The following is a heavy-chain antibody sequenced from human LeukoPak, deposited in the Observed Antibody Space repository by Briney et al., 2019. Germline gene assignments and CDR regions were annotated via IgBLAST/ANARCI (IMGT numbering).Heavy chain of an antibody. D-gene: IGHD3-22*01. CDR3: ARDGYCYDSSGTPPDY. CDR2: IIPIFGTA. Sequence: ASVKVSCKASGGTFSSYAISWVRQAPRQGLEWMGRIIPIFGTANYAQKFQGRVTITADKSTSTAYMELSSLRSEDTAVYYCARDGYCYDSSGTPPDYWGQGTLVTVSS. J-gene: IGHJ4*02. CDR1: GGTFSSYA. V-gene: IGHV1-69*06.